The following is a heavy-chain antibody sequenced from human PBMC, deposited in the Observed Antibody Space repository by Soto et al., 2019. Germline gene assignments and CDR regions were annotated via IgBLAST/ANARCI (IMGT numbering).Heavy chain of an antibody. Sequence: ASVKVSCKASGYTFTSYAMHWVRQAPGQRLEWMGWINAGNGNTKYSQKFQGRVTITRDTSASTAYMELSSLRSEDTAVYYCARDLLTTSGMDVWGQGXTVTVSS. CDR2: INAGNGNT. V-gene: IGHV1-3*01. D-gene: IGHD3-22*01. CDR1: GYTFTSYA. J-gene: IGHJ6*02. CDR3: ARDLLTTSGMDV.